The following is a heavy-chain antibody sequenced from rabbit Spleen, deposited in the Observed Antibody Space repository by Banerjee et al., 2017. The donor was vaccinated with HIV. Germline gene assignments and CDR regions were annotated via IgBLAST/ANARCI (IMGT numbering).Heavy chain of an antibody. CDR3: ARDTASSFSSYGMDL. J-gene: IGHJ6*01. Sequence: QQLVESGGGLVKPGASLTLTCTASGFSFSSGYDMCWVRQAPGKGLEWIACIGTGVGDTYYANWAKGRFTISKTSSTTVTLQVTSLTAADTATYFCARDTASSFSSYGMDLWGQGTLVTVS. CDR2: IGTGVGDT. CDR1: GFSFSSGYD. D-gene: IGHD8-1*01. V-gene: IGHV1S40*01.